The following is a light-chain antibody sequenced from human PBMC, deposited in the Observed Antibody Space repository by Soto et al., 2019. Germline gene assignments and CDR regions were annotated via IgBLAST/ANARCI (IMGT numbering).Light chain of an antibody. V-gene: IGKV3-15*01. Sequence: EIVMTQSPATLSVSPGERATLSCRASQSVSSNLAWYQQKRGQAPRLLIYGASTRATGIPARFSGSGSGTESTLTISSLQSEDFAVYYCQQYNNWPPLTFGGGTKVEIK. CDR2: GAS. J-gene: IGKJ4*01. CDR3: QQYNNWPPLT. CDR1: QSVSSN.